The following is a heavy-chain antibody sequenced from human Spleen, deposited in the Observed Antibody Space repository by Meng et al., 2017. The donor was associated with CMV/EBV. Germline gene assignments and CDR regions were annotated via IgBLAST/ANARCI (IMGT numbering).Heavy chain of an antibody. CDR1: GFTFSNYA. D-gene: IGHD2-2*01. CDR2: ISYDGSNK. V-gene: IGHV3-30*04. CDR3: ARRYCSSTSCLLDY. Sequence: GESLKISCAASGFTFSNYAFHWVRQAPGKGLEWVALISYDGSNKYYADSVKGRFTISRDNSKNTLYLQMNSLRAEDTAVYYCARRYCSSTSCLLDYWGQGTLVTVSS. J-gene: IGHJ4*02.